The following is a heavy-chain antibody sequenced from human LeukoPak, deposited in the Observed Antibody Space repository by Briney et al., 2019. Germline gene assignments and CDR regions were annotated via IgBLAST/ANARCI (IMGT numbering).Heavy chain of an antibody. J-gene: IGHJ4*02. Sequence: GASVKVSCKASGYTFTSYDINWVRQATGQGLEWMGWMNPNSGNTGYAQKFQGRVTMTRNTSISTAYMELSSLRSEDTAVYYCARGRYSGYYLRLYYYFDYWGQGTLVTVSS. CDR3: ARGRYSGYYLRLYYYFDY. D-gene: IGHD5-12*01. CDR2: MNPNSGNT. V-gene: IGHV1-8*01. CDR1: GYTFTSYD.